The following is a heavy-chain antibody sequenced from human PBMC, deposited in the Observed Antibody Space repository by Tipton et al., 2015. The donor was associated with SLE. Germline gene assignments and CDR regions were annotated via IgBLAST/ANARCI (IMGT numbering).Heavy chain of an antibody. CDR3: ARGPVPAYSGAGYYFDY. CDR1: GGSISSHY. D-gene: IGHD6-19*01. J-gene: IGHJ4*02. Sequence: TLSLTCTVSGGSISSHYWSWIRQPPGKGLEWIGYIYYSGSTNYNPSLKSRVTISVDTSKNQFSLKLSSVTAADTAVYYCARGPVPAYSGAGYYFDYWGQGTLVTVSS. CDR2: IYYSGST. V-gene: IGHV4-59*11.